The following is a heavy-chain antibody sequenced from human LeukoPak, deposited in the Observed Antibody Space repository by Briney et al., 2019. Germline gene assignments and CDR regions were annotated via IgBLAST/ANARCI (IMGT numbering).Heavy chain of an antibody. Sequence: PGGSLRLSCAASGFTFSSYAMYWVRQAPGKGLEWVSGIFGSGGSTHYADSVKGRFTISRDNSKNTVYLQMNSLRAEDTAVYYCARVSAYRLVGATYNWFDPWGQGTLVTVSS. CDR3: ARVSAYRLVGATYNWFDP. CDR2: IFGSGGST. D-gene: IGHD1-26*01. CDR1: GFTFSSYA. V-gene: IGHV3-23*01. J-gene: IGHJ5*02.